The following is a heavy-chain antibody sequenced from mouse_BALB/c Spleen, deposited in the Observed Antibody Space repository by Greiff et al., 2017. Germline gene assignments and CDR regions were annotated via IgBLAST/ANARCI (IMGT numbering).Heavy chain of an antibody. CDR2: IDPANGNT. Sequence: VQLQQSGAELVKPGASVKLSCTASGFNIKDTYMHWVKQRPEQGLEWIGRIDPANGNTKYDPKFQGKATITADTSSNTAYLQLSSLASEDSAVYYCARDPLYAMDYWGQGTSVTVSS. J-gene: IGHJ4*01. CDR3: ARDPLYAMDY. CDR1: GFNIKDTY. V-gene: IGHV14-3*02.